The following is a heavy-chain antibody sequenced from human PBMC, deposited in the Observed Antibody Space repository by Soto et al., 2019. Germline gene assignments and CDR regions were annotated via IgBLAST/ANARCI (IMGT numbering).Heavy chain of an antibody. CDR3: ATLYMVRGVRTFDY. CDR1: GGAIGSGGYY. J-gene: IGHJ4*02. Sequence: QVQLQESGPGLVKPSQTLSLTCTVSGGAIGSGGYYWSCIRHHPGKGLEWIGYIYYTGSTYYNPFLKRRVTISVDTSKNQFSLNLSSLTAAATAVYYCATLYMVRGVRTFDYWGQGTLVTVSS. D-gene: IGHD3-10*01. V-gene: IGHV4-31*03. CDR2: IYYTGST.